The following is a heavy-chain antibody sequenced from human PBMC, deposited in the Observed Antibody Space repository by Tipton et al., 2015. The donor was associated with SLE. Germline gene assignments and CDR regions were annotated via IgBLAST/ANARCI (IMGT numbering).Heavy chain of an antibody. J-gene: IGHJ3*02. D-gene: IGHD5-24*01. CDR1: GDSISSGGYY. V-gene: IGHV4-61*09. Sequence: TLSLNCSVSGDSISSGGYYWNWIRQPAGKGLEWIGQIYISGRTNYNPSLKSRVTISVDTSKNQFSLKVNSVTAADTAVYYCARDPEEMALNAFDIWGQGTLVTVSS. CDR3: ARDPEEMALNAFDI. CDR2: IYISGRT.